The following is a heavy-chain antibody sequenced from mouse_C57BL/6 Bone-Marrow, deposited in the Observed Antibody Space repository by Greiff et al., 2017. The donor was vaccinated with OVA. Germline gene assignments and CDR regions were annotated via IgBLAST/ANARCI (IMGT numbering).Heavy chain of an antibody. V-gene: IGHV6-3*01. J-gene: IGHJ2*01. CDR3: TAQFITDYFDY. Sequence: EVKLVESGGGLVQPGGSMKLSCVASGFTFSNYWMNWVRQSPEKGLEWVAQIRLKSDNYATHYAESVKGRFTISRDDSKSSVYLQMNNLRAEDTGIYYCTAQFITDYFDYWGQGTTLTVSS. CDR1: GFTFSNYW. D-gene: IGHD1-1*01. CDR2: IRLKSDNYAT.